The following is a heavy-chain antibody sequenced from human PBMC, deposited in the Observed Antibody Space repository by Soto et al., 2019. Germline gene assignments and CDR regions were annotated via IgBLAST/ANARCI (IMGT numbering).Heavy chain of an antibody. V-gene: IGHV1-18*04. Sequence: GASVKVSCKASGYTFTSYGISWVRQAPGQGLEWMGWIRAYNGNTNYAQKLQGRVTMTTDTSTSTAYMELRSLRSDDTAVYYSARGEGSRWYSDDAFDIWGQGTMVTVSS. J-gene: IGHJ3*02. D-gene: IGHD6-19*01. CDR1: GYTFTSYG. CDR2: IRAYNGNT. CDR3: ARGEGSRWYSDDAFDI.